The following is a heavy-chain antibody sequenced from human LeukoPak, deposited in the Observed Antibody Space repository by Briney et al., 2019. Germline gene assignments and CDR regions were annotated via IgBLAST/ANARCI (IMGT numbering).Heavy chain of an antibody. V-gene: IGHV3-7*03. CDR1: GCTFSSYW. CDR2: IKQDGSEK. D-gene: IGHD1-26*01. Sequence: PGGSLRLSCAASGCTFSSYWMSWVRQAPGKGLEWVANIKQDGSEKYYVDSVKGRFTISRDNAKNSLYLQMNSLRAEDTAVYYCARYSGSYEVNYYYYYGMDVWGQGTTVTVSS. CDR3: ARYSGSYEVNYYYYYGMDV. J-gene: IGHJ6*02.